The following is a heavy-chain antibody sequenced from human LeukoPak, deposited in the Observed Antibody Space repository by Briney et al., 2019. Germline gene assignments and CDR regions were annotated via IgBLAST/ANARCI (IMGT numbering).Heavy chain of an antibody. D-gene: IGHD2-15*01. V-gene: IGHV3-23*01. J-gene: IGHJ4*02. Sequence: GGSLRLSCAASGSTFSSYAMSWVRQAPGKGLEWVSAISGSGGSTYYADSVKGRFTISRDNSKNTLYLQMNSLRAEDTAVYNCAKGTNISCYSGAGYWGQGTLVTVSS. CDR2: ISGSGGST. CDR1: GSTFSSYA. CDR3: AKGTNISCYSGAGY.